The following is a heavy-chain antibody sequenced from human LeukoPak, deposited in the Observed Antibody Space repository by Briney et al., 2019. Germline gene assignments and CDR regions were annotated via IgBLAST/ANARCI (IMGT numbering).Heavy chain of an antibody. CDR3: ARDTAVVGHDY. Sequence: GGSLRLSCAASGFTFSSYEMNWVRQAPGKGLEWVSYISSRGSTIYYADSVKGRFTISRDNAENSLYLQMNSLRAEDTAVYYCARDTAVVGHDYWGQGTLVTVSS. CDR2: ISSRGSTI. CDR1: GFTFSSYE. D-gene: IGHD6-19*01. J-gene: IGHJ4*02. V-gene: IGHV3-48*03.